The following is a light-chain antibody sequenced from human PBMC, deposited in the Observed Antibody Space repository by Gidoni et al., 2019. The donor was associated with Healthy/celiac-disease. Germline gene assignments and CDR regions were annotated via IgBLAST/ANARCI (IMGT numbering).Light chain of an antibody. CDR1: SSNIGSNY. CDR3: AAWDDSLSGGV. V-gene: IGLV1-47*01. J-gene: IGLJ3*02. CDR2: RNN. Sequence: QSVLTQPPSASATPGPRVTISCSGSSSNIGSNYVYWYQQLPGTAPKLLIYRNNQRPSGVPDRFSGSKSGTSASLAISGLRSEDEADYYCAAWDDSLSGGVFGGGTKLTVL.